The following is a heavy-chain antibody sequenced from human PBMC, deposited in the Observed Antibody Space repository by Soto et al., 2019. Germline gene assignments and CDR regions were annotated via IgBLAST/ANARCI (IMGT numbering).Heavy chain of an antibody. D-gene: IGHD4-17*01. V-gene: IGHV3-66*01. CDR2: IYSGGST. CDR3: ATTTVPAGGDY. J-gene: IGHJ4*02. Sequence: EVQLVESGGGLVQPGGSLRLSCAASGFTVSSNYMSWVRQAPGKGLEWVSVIYSGGSTYYADSVKGRFTISRDNSKNALYLQMNSLRAEDTAVYYCATTTVPAGGDYWGQGTLVTVSS. CDR1: GFTVSSNY.